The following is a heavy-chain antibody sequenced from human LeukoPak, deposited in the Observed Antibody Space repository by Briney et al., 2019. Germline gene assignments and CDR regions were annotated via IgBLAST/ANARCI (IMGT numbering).Heavy chain of an antibody. V-gene: IGHV3-9*03. Sequence: PGGSLRLSCAASGFTFDDYAMHWVRHAPGKGLEWVSGISWNSGSIGYADSVKGRFTISRDNAKNSLYLQMNSLRAEDMALYYCAKDIAARPGVYFQHWGQGTLVTVSS. CDR1: GFTFDDYA. D-gene: IGHD6-6*01. J-gene: IGHJ1*01. CDR2: ISWNSGSI. CDR3: AKDIAARPGVYFQH.